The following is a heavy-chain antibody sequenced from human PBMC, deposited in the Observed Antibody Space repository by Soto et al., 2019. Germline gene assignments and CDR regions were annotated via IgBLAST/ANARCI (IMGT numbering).Heavy chain of an antibody. CDR1: GGTFSDFT. J-gene: IGHJ3*02. CDR2: IIPMIGAT. V-gene: IGHV1-69*06. D-gene: IGHD2-15*01. Sequence: QVQLVQSGSEVKKPGSSVKVSCKASGGTFSDFTLSWLRQAPGRGLEWRGRIIPMIGATNNAQKLKGRLTITADKSTGTVYMELNSLRSDDTAVYYCARYWSAGTLYGAFDIWGKGTEVTVSP. CDR3: ARYWSAGTLYGAFDI.